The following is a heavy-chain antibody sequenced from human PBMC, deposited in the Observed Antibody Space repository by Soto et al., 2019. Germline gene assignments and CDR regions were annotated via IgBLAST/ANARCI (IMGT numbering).Heavy chain of an antibody. CDR2: INSDGSST. V-gene: IGHV3-74*01. CDR1: GFTFSSYW. CDR3: AREEVDYYYYGMDV. D-gene: IGHD2-15*01. J-gene: IGHJ6*02. Sequence: PGGSLRLSCAASGFTFSSYWMHWVRQAPGKGLVWVSRINSDGSSTSYADSVKGRFTISRDNAKNTLYLQMNSLRAEDTAVYYCAREEVDYYYYGMDVRGQGTTVTVSS.